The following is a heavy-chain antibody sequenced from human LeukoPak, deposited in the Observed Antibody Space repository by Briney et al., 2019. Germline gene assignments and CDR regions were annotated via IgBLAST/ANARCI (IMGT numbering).Heavy chain of an antibody. D-gene: IGHD1-26*01. CDR1: GFTFSSYS. J-gene: IGHJ6*02. V-gene: IGHV3-48*04. CDR3: ARSVVVGANYYYYGMDV. CDR2: ISSSGSTI. Sequence: PGGSLRLSCAASGFTFSSYSMNWVRQAPGKGLEWVSYISSSGSTIYYADSVKGRFTISRDNAKNSLYLQMNSLRAEDTAVYYCARSVVVGANYYYYGMDVWGQGTTVTVSS.